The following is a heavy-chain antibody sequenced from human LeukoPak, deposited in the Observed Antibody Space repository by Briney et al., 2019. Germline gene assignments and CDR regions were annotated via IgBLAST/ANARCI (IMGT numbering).Heavy chain of an antibody. J-gene: IGHJ4*02. CDR2: MNPNSGNT. Sequence: ASVKVSCKASGYTFASYDINWVRQATGQGLEWMGWMNPNSGNTGYAQKVQGRVTMTRNTSISTAYMALSRLRSEDTAVYYCARAMAYDSSGYYYPVRNWGQGTLVTVSS. D-gene: IGHD3-22*01. V-gene: IGHV1-8*01. CDR3: ARAMAYDSSGYYYPVRN. CDR1: GYTFASYD.